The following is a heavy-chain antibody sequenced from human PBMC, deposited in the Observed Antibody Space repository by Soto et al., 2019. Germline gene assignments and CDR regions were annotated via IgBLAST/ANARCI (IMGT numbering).Heavy chain of an antibody. D-gene: IGHD5-12*01. V-gene: IGHV3-74*01. CDR3: AREMGYSGYDSHRIYYYYYGMDV. Sequence: GGSLRLSCAASGFTFSSYWMHWVRQAPGKRLVWVSRINSDGSSTSYADSVKGRFTISRDNAKNTLYLQMNSLRAEDTAVYYCAREMGYSGYDSHRIYYYYYGMDVWGQGTTVTVSS. J-gene: IGHJ6*02. CDR2: INSDGSST. CDR1: GFTFSSYW.